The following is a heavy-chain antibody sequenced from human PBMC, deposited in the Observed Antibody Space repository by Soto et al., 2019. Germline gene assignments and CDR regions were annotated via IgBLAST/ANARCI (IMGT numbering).Heavy chain of an antibody. CDR1: GFTFSNAW. J-gene: IGHJ4*02. V-gene: IGHV3-15*07. Sequence: EVKLVESGGGLVKPGGSLRLSCAASGFTFSNAWMNWVRQAPGKGLEWVGRIKSKTDGGTTDYAAPVKGRFTISRDDSNNTLYLQMNSLKTEDTAVYYCTTRIVGATYFDYWGQGTLVTVSS. CDR3: TTRIVGATYFDY. CDR2: IKSKTDGGTT. D-gene: IGHD1-26*01.